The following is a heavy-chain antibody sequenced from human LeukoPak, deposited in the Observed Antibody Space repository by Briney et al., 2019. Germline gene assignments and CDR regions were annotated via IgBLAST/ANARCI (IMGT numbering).Heavy chain of an antibody. V-gene: IGHV4-30-4*01. D-gene: IGHD2-15*01. J-gene: IGHJ5*02. CDR2: TYYSGST. CDR3: ARGLSRGSSRNNWFDP. Sequence: SETLSLTCTVSGGSISSGDYYWSWIRQPPGKGLEWIGYTYYSGSTYYNPSLKSRVTILVDTSKNQFSLKLSSVTAADTAVYYCARGLSRGSSRNNWFDPWGQGTLVTVSS. CDR1: GGSISSGDYY.